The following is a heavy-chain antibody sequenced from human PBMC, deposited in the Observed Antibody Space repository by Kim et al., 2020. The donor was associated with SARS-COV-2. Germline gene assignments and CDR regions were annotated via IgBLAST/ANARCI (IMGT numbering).Heavy chain of an antibody. CDR1: GFSFSNYY. V-gene: IGHV3-11*04. J-gene: IGHJ5*02. CDR2: ISHTSRTI. D-gene: IGHD3-22*01. Sequence: LSLTCAASGFSFSNYYINWIRQTPEKGLEWLSYISHTSRTIYYADSVRGRFTISRDNAKMSAFLQMDNLRFEDTSMYYCSGLVWDGHGYPLFHSLGQ. CDR3: SGLVWDGHGYPLFHS.